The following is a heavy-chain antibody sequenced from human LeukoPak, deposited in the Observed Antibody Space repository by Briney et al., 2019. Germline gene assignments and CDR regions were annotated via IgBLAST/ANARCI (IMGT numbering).Heavy chain of an antibody. D-gene: IGHD6-13*01. CDR1: TYTFTTYY. V-gene: IGHV1-46*01. CDR2: INPSGGST. J-gene: IGHJ5*02. Sequence: ASVKVSCKASTYTFTTYYMHWVRQAPGQGLEWMGIINPSGGSTSYAQKFQGRVTMTRDTSTSTVYMELSSLRSEDTAVYYCARGGPTTYSSTDDWFDPWGQGTLVTVSS. CDR3: ARGGPTTYSSTDDWFDP.